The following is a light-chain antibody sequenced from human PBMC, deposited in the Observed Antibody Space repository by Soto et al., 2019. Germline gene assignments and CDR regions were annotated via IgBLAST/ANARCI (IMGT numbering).Light chain of an antibody. V-gene: IGKV3-15*01. CDR3: LQYDDWHRT. CDR1: QSVSNN. Sequence: ILLTQSPAILSLSPGDRATLSCRAGQSVSNNLAWYKQKPGQTPRLVSYGASNRATGVPARFSGSGSGTEFTLTISSLQSEDFEVYYCLQYDDWHRTFGQGTKVDIK. J-gene: IGKJ1*01. CDR2: GAS.